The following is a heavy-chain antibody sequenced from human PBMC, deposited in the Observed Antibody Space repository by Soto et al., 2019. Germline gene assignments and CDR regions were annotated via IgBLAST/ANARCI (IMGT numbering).Heavy chain of an antibody. J-gene: IGHJ5*02. CDR2: IYYSGST. D-gene: IGHD6-19*01. CDR1: GGSSSRGDYY. V-gene: IGHV4-30-4*01. CDR3: ARLRAGLAGTPNWFHP. Sequence: PSETLSLPCTVSGGSSSRGDYYWSWIRQPPGKGLEWIGYIYYSGSTYYNPSLKSRVTISVDTSKNQFSLKLSSVTAADTAVYYCARLRAGLAGTPNWFHPWGQGTLVTVSS.